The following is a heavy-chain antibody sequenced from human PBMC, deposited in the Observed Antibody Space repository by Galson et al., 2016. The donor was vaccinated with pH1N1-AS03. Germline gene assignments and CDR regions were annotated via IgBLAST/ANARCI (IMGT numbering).Heavy chain of an antibody. V-gene: IGHV1-69*13. J-gene: IGHJ4*02. D-gene: IGHD2/OR15-2a*01. CDR3: AGDRYRDTSTDFYESAY. Sequence: SVKVSCKASGGTFATFAVSWVRQARGQGLEWMGGIIPLSGTTNYAQKFQGRLTITADDSTGTASMELSSLTSDDTAVYYCAGDRYRDTSTDFYESAYWGQGTLVTVSS. CDR1: GGTFATFA. CDR2: IIPLSGTT.